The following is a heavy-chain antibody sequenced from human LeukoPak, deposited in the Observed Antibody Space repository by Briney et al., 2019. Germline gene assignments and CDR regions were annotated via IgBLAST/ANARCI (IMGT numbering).Heavy chain of an antibody. CDR3: ARGSWHGSGSYYSLFGS. V-gene: IGHV4-30-4*01. D-gene: IGHD3-10*01. CDR1: GGSISSGDYY. J-gene: IGHJ5*02. Sequence: SETLSLTCTVSGGSISSGDYYWSWIRQPPGKGLEWIGYIHYSGSTYYNPSLKSRVIISVDTSKNQFSLKLSSVTAADTAVYYCARGSWHGSGSYYSLFGSWGQGTLVTVSS. CDR2: IHYSGST.